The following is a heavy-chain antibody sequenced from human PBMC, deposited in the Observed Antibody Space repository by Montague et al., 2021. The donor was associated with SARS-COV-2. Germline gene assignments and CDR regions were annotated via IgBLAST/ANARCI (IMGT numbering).Heavy chain of an antibody. CDR1: GFIFSNYA. CDR2: MSGSGVGR. CDR3: AKDTATIRIAVALMDV. Sequence: SLRLSCAASGFIFSNYAMTWVRQAPGKGLEWVSTMSGSGVGRDYADSVKGRFTISRDSSKNTLYLQMNSLRVEDPAVYYCAKDTATIRIAVALMDVWGQGTTVIVSS. V-gene: IGHV3-23*01. J-gene: IGHJ6*02. D-gene: IGHD6-19*01.